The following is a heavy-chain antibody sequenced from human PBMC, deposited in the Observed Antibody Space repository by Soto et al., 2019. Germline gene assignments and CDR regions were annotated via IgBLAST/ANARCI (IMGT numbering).Heavy chain of an antibody. Sequence: GSLRLSCEASGFTFSSYSMNWVRQAPGKGLEWVSAISSSGGSTYYADSVKGRFTISRDNSKNTLYLQMNSLRAEDTAVYYCAKDRGISMVLDYWGQGTLVTVSS. D-gene: IGHD2-8*01. CDR1: GFTFSSYS. CDR3: AKDRGISMVLDY. CDR2: ISSSGGST. J-gene: IGHJ4*02. V-gene: IGHV3-23*01.